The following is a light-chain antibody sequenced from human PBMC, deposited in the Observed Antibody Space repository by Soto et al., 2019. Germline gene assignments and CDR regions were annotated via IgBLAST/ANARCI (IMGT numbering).Light chain of an antibody. Sequence: EIVLTQSPATLSLSPGERVTLSCRASQSISTNLAWYQQKPGQAPRLLIYDAFNRATGIPARFSGSGSGTDFTLTISSLEPEDFAVYYCQQRNSWPLTFGGGTKVEIK. J-gene: IGKJ4*01. CDR1: QSISTN. CDR2: DAF. V-gene: IGKV3-11*01. CDR3: QQRNSWPLT.